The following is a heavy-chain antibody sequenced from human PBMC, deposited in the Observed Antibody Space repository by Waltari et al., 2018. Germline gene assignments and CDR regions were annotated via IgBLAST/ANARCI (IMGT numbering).Heavy chain of an antibody. CDR1: GASITSHY. CDR3: ATKGNSFDY. Sequence: QMQLQESGPGLVKPSETLSLTCSVSGASITSHYWSWVRQPPGKGLEWIGHVFYSGSANYNPSLKSRVTMSVDTSKSQFSLKLSSVTAADTAVYYCATKGNSFDYWGQGTLVTVSS. V-gene: IGHV4-59*11. J-gene: IGHJ4*02. CDR2: VFYSGSA.